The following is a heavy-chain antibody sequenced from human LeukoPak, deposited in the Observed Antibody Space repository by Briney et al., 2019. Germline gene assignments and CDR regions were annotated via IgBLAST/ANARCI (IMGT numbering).Heavy chain of an antibody. Sequence: SVKVSCKASGGTFSSYAISWVRQAPGQGLEWMGRIIPILGIANYAQKFQGRVTITADKSTSTAYMELSSLRSEDTAVYYCARRWELPDYYYYGMDVWGQGTTVTVSS. J-gene: IGHJ6*02. CDR3: ARRWELPDYYYYGMDV. V-gene: IGHV1-69*04. CDR1: GGTFSSYA. D-gene: IGHD1-26*01. CDR2: IIPILGIA.